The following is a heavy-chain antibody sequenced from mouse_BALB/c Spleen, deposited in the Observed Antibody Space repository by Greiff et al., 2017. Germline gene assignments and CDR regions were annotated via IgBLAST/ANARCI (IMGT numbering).Heavy chain of an antibody. CDR2: ISSGSSTI. CDR1: GFTFSSFG. V-gene: IGHV5-17*02. CDR3: ARYGNRDYYAMDY. J-gene: IGHJ4*01. D-gene: IGHD2-1*01. Sequence: EVKLMESGGGLVQPGGSRKLSCAASGFTFSSFGMHWVRQAPEKGLEWVAYISSGSSTIYYADTVKGRFTISRDNPKNTLFLQMTSLRSEDTAMYYGARYGNRDYYAMDYWGQGTSVTVSS.